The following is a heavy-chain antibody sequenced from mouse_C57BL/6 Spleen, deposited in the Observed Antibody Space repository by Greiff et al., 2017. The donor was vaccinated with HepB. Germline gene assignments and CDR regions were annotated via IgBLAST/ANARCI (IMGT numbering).Heavy chain of an antibody. CDR1: GYTFTDYY. CDR3: ARTGTGFDY. D-gene: IGHD4-1*01. J-gene: IGHJ2*01. V-gene: IGHV1-76*01. Sequence: QVHVKQSGAELVRPGASVKLSCKASGYTFTDYYINWVKQRPGQGLEWIARIYPGSGNTYYNEKFKGKATLTAEKSSSTAYMQLSSLTSEDSAVYFCARTGTGFDYWGQGTTLTVSS. CDR2: IYPGSGNT.